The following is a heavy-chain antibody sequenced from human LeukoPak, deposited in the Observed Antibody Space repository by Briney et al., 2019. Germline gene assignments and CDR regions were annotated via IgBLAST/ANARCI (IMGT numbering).Heavy chain of an antibody. D-gene: IGHD5-18*01. V-gene: IGHV1-8*01. CDR1: GYTFTSYD. CDR2: MNPNSGNT. CDR3: ARASDTAMVDWGRYYYGMDV. J-gene: IGHJ6*02. Sequence: GASVKVSCKASGYTFTSYDINWVRQATGQGLEWMGWMNPNSGNTGYAQKFQGRVTMTRNTSISTAYMELSSLRSEDTAVYYCARASDTAMVDWGRYYYGMDVWGQGTTVTVSS.